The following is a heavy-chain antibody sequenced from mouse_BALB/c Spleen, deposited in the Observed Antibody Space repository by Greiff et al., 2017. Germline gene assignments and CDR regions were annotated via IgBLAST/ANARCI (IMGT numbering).Heavy chain of an antibody. V-gene: IGHV1-80*01. CDR1: GYAFSSYW. CDR2: IYPGDGDT. Sequence: VQLQQSGAELVRPGSSVKISCKASGYAFSSYWMNWVKQRPGQGLEWIGQIYPGDGDTNYNGKFKGKATLTADKSSSTAYMQLSSLTSEDSAVYFCARWYYDYDRAMDYWGQGTAVTVSS. D-gene: IGHD2-4*01. J-gene: IGHJ4*01. CDR3: ARWYYDYDRAMDY.